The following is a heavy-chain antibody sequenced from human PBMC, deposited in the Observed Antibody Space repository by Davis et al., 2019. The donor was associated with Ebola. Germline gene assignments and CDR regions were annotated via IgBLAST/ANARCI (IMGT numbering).Heavy chain of an antibody. Sequence: ASVKVSCKASGYTFTNFGISWVRQAPGQGLEWMGWISPSNGNTNHAQKFQGRVTMTTDTSTTTAYMELRSLESDDTALYYCARGGFSWNYVPRELDYWGQGTLVTVSS. CDR2: ISPSNGNT. D-gene: IGHD1-7*01. V-gene: IGHV1-18*01. CDR1: GYTFTNFG. J-gene: IGHJ4*02. CDR3: ARGGFSWNYVPRELDY.